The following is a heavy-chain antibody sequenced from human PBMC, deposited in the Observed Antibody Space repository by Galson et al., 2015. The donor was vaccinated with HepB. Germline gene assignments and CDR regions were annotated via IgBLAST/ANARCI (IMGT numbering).Heavy chain of an antibody. CDR2: ISYSGST. J-gene: IGHJ6*02. Sequence: QVQLQESGPGLGKPSETLSLPCTGPGCSISRYYWSWIRRPPGKGLEWIGYISYSGSTNYNPSLKSRVTISVDTSKNQFSLKLSSVTAADTAVYYCARDKLRDSRKPYYYYGMDVWGQGTTVTVSS. D-gene: IGHD1-14*01. CDR3: ARDKLRDSRKPYYYYGMDV. CDR1: GCSISRYY. V-gene: IGHV4-59*01.